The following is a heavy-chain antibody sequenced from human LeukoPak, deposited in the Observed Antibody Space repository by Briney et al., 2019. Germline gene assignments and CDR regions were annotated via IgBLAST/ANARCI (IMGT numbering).Heavy chain of an antibody. CDR3: ARALLNVFGVVWEDRYYYYMDV. CDR2: IYYSGST. CDR1: GGSISSYY. J-gene: IGHJ6*03. V-gene: IGHV4-59*12. D-gene: IGHD3-3*01. Sequence: PSETLSLTCTVSGGSISSYYWSWIRQPPGKGLEWIGYIYYSGSTNYNPSLKSRVTISVDTSKNQFSLKLSSVTAAETAVYYCARALLNVFGVVWEDRYYYYMDVWGKGTAVTVSS.